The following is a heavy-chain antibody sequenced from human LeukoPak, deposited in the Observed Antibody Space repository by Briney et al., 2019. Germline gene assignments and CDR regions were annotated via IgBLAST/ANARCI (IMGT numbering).Heavy chain of an antibody. CDR1: GDSVSSNSAA. CDR3: AGGGGGTLNY. Sequence: SQTLSLTCAISGDSVSSNSAAWNWIRQSPLRGLEWLGRTYYRSKWFKYYAVSVKSRITINPDTSKNQFSLQLNSVTPEDTAVYFCAGGGGGTLNYWGQGTLVTVSS. J-gene: IGHJ4*02. V-gene: IGHV6-1*01. CDR2: TYYRSKWFK. D-gene: IGHD1-7*01.